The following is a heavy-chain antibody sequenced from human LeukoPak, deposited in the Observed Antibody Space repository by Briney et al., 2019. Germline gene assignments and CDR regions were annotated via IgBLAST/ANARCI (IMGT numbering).Heavy chain of an antibody. J-gene: IGHJ6*02. D-gene: IGHD3-22*01. CDR3: ARGFTYYYDSSGDYYGMDV. CDR1: GFTFSSYA. V-gene: IGHV3-23*01. Sequence: GGSLRLSCAASGFTFSSYAMSWVRQAPGKGLEWVSAISGSGANTYYADSVKGRFTISRDNSKDTLYLQMNSLRAEDTAVYYCARGFTYYYDSSGDYYGMDVWGQGTTVTVSS. CDR2: ISGSGANT.